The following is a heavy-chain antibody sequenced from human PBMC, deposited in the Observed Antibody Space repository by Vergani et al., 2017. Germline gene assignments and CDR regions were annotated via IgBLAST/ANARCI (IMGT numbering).Heavy chain of an antibody. D-gene: IGHD5-18*01. V-gene: IGHV1-69*01. Sequence: QVQLVQSGAEVKKPGSSVKVPCKASGGTFSSYAVSWVRQAPGHGLEWMGGIIPIFGTANYAQKFQGRVTITADESTSTAYMELSSLRSEDTAVYYCARGGYSYGVYYYYYYMVVWGKVTTVTVSS. CDR2: IIPIFGTA. CDR3: ARGGYSYGVYYYYYYMVV. J-gene: IGHJ6*03. CDR1: GGTFSSYA.